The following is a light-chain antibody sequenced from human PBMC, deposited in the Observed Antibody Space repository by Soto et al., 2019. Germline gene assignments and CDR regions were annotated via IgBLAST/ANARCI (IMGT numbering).Light chain of an antibody. Sequence: EIVMTQSPATLSVSPGERATLSCRASQSVRSNLAWYQQRPGQPPKLLIFGASSRATGIPARFSGSGSGTDFTLIINRLQPEDFALYFCQHYGRGSPIAFGLGTRLEIK. V-gene: IGKV3D-15*01. CDR3: QHYGRGSPIA. J-gene: IGKJ5*01. CDR1: QSVRSN. CDR2: GAS.